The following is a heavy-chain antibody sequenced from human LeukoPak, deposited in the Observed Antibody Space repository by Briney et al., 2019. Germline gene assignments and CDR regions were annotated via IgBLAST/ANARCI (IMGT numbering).Heavy chain of an antibody. Sequence: SQTLSLTCAISGDSFSSNSTACNWIRQSPSRGLEWLGRTYYRSKWYSDYAVSVKSRITINPDTSKNQFSLQLNSVTPEDTAVYYCVRGGQGDGYSADEVFDIWGQGIMVTVSS. V-gene: IGHV6-1*01. CDR1: GDSFSSNSTA. CDR2: TYYRSKWYS. CDR3: VRGGQGDGYSADEVFDI. J-gene: IGHJ3*02. D-gene: IGHD5-24*01.